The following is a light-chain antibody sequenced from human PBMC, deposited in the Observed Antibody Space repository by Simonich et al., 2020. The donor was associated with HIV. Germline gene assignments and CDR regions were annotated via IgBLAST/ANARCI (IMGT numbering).Light chain of an antibody. CDR3: QQSYSTPLT. CDR1: QSVLYNSNNTNS. V-gene: IGKV4-1*01. Sequence: DIVMNQSPDSLAVSLGERATINCESSQSVLYNSNNTNSLAWYQQKPGQPPKLLIYWASTRESGVPDRFNGSGSGTDFTLTISSLQPEDFATYYCQQSYSTPLTFGGGTKVEIK. CDR2: WAS. J-gene: IGKJ4*01.